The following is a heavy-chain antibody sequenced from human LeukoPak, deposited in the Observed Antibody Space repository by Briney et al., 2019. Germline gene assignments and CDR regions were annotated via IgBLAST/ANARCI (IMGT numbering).Heavy chain of an antibody. D-gene: IGHD5-12*01. CDR1: GFTFSTFSRSW. J-gene: IGHJ4*02. V-gene: IGHV3-23*01. CDR2: ISGSGFGT. Sequence: GGSLRLSCAASGFTFSTFSRSWMSWVRQAPGKGLEWVSSISGSGFGTYYADSVKGRFTISRDNFKNMLYLHMSSLRAEDTAVYYCAKDLIGYEMDFDYWGQGTLVTVSS. CDR3: AKDLIGYEMDFDY.